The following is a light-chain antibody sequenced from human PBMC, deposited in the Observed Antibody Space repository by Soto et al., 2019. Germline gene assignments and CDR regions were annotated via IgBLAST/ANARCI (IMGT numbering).Light chain of an antibody. CDR3: QQTRAYPST. V-gene: IGKV1-39*01. J-gene: IGKJ4*01. CDR2: GAS. Sequence: IHMTQSPSSLSASVGDRVTLTCRASETISHYLNWYQQKPGKAPNLLIYGASTLQSGVPSRFSGSGSGTDFTLTISSLQAEDFASYYCQQTRAYPSTFGGGTKVDI. CDR1: ETISHY.